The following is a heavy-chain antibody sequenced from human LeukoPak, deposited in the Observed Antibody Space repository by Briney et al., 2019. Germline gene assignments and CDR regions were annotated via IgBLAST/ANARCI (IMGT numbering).Heavy chain of an antibody. Sequence: ASVKVSCKASGYTFTSYDINWVRQATGQGLEWMGWMNPNSGNTGYAQKFQGRVTMTRNTSISTAYMELSSLRSEDTAVYYCARDLAYCSSTSCVYYYMDVWGKGTTVTVSS. CDR3: ARDLAYCSSTSCVYYYMDV. CDR1: GYTFTSYD. D-gene: IGHD2-2*01. CDR2: MNPNSGNT. J-gene: IGHJ6*03. V-gene: IGHV1-8*01.